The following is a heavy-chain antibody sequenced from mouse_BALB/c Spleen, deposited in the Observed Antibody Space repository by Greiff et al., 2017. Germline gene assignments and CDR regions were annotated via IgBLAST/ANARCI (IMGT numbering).Heavy chain of an antibody. CDR1: GYTFTDYE. D-gene: IGHD4-1*01. CDR2: IDPETGGT. J-gene: IGHJ4*01. Sequence: QVQLKESGAELVRPGASVTLSCKASGYTFTDYEMHWVKQTPVHGLEWIGAIDPETGGTAYNQKFKGKATLTADKSSSTAYMELRSLTSEDSAVYYCTRSNWDYAMDYWGQGTSVTVSS. V-gene: IGHV1-15*01. CDR3: TRSNWDYAMDY.